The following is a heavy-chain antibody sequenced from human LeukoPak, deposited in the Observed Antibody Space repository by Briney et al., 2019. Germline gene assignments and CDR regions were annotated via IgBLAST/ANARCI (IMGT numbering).Heavy chain of an antibody. J-gene: IGHJ3*02. CDR3: ANWELSLYGPDAFDI. CDR1: GFTFSSYE. V-gene: IGHV3-48*03. Sequence: GGSLRLSCAASGFTFSSYEMNWVRQAPGKGLEWVSYISSSGSTIYYADSVKGRFTISRDNSKNTLYLQMNSLRAEDTAVYYCANWELSLYGPDAFDIWGQGTMVTVSS. D-gene: IGHD3-16*02. CDR2: ISSSGSTI.